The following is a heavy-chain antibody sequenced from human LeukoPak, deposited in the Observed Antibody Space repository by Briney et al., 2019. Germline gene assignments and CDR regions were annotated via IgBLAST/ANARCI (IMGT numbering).Heavy chain of an antibody. CDR3: AKDADDSSGYYYVWGFDY. D-gene: IGHD3-22*01. CDR2: ISYDGSNK. Sequence: GGSLRLSCAASGFTFSSYGMHWVRQAPGKGLEWVAVISYDGSNKYYADSVKGRFTISRDNSKNTLYLQMNSRRAEDTAVYYCAKDADDSSGYYYVWGFDYWGQGTLVTVSP. J-gene: IGHJ4*02. V-gene: IGHV3-30*18. CDR1: GFTFSSYG.